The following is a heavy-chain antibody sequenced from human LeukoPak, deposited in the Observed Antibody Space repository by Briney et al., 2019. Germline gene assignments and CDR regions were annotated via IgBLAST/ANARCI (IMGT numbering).Heavy chain of an antibody. CDR2: TYYTSKWFN. J-gene: IGHJ3*02. D-gene: IGHD6-13*01. Sequence: SQTLSLTCAISGDSVSSNSASWHWIRQSPSRGLQWLGRTYYTSKWFNDYAVSLKSRITINPDTSKNQFSLQLNSVTPEDTAVYYCAREAAAGTTADAFDIWGQGTKVTVSS. CDR3: AREAAAGTTADAFDI. V-gene: IGHV6-1*01. CDR1: GDSVSSNSAS.